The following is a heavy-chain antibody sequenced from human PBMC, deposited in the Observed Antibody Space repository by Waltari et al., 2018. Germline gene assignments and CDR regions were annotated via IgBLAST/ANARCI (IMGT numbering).Heavy chain of an antibody. V-gene: IGHV1-69*01. D-gene: IGHD3-22*01. CDR2: STPIFGTA. J-gene: IGHJ4*02. CDR1: GGTFSSYA. CDR3: ARDPDDSSVSDY. Sequence: QVQLVQSGAEVKKPGSSVKVSCKASGGTFSSYAISWVRQAPGHGLEWMGGSTPIFGTANYAQKFQGRVTITADESTSTAYMELSSLRSEDTAVYYCARDPDDSSVSDYWGQGTLVTVSS.